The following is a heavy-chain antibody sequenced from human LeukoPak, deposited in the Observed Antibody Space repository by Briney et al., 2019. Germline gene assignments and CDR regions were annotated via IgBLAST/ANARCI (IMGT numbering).Heavy chain of an antibody. CDR1: GFTFSSYS. CDR2: ISSSSSTI. D-gene: IGHD3-10*01. CDR3: ARDSGSLVRGVMLDY. V-gene: IGHV3-48*01. Sequence: GGSLRLSCAASGFTFSSYSMNWVRQAPGKGLEWVSYISSSSSTIYYADSVKGRFTISRDNAKNSLYLQMNSLRAEDTAVYYCARDSGSLVRGVMLDYWGQGTLVTVSS. J-gene: IGHJ4*02.